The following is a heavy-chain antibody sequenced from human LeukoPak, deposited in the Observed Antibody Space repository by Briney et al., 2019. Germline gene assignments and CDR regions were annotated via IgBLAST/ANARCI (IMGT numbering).Heavy chain of an antibody. Sequence: SVKVSCKASGGTFSSYAISWVRQAPGQGLEWMGGIIPIFGTANYAQKLQGRVTMTTDTSTSTAYMELRSLRSDDTAVYYCARMISRRLGELSLFYYYYYYMDVWGKGTTVTISS. V-gene: IGHV1-69*05. CDR1: GGTFSSYA. J-gene: IGHJ6*03. D-gene: IGHD3-16*02. CDR2: IIPIFGTA. CDR3: ARMISRRLGELSLFYYYYYYMDV.